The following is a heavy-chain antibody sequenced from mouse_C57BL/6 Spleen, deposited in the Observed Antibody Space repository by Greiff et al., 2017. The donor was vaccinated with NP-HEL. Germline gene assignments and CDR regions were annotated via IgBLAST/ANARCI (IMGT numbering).Heavy chain of an antibody. CDR1: GYTFTSYW. Sequence: QVQLQQSGAELAKPGASVKLSCKASGYTFTSYWMHWVKQRPGQGLEWIGYINPSSGYTKYNQKFKDKATLTADTSSSTAYMQLSSLTYEDSAVYYCARSGNYGNYVYCYFDVWGTGTTVTVSS. CDR2: INPSSGYT. D-gene: IGHD2-1*01. V-gene: IGHV1-7*01. J-gene: IGHJ1*03. CDR3: ARSGNYGNYVYCYFDV.